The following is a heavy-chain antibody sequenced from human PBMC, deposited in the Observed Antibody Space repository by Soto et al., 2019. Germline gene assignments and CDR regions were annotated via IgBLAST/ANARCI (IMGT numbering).Heavy chain of an antibody. Sequence: GGSLSLSCAASGFTFSSYAMSWVRQAPGKGLEWVSAISGSGGSTYYADSVKGRFTISRDNSKNTLYLQMNSLRAEDTAVYYCAKRMVRGVIVLTHDYWGQGTLVTVSS. CDR1: GFTFSSYA. D-gene: IGHD3-10*01. CDR2: ISGSGGST. V-gene: IGHV3-23*01. J-gene: IGHJ4*02. CDR3: AKRMVRGVIVLTHDY.